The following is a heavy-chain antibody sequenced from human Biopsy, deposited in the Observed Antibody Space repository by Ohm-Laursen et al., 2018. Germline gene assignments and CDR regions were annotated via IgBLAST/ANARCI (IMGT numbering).Heavy chain of an antibody. D-gene: IGHD3-3*01. CDR3: ARDLYDFCGGCPFDP. Sequence: SLRLSCAAFGFTFSSHAMSWVRQAPGKGPECVSVINGSGGSTYYADPVKGRFTISRDNSRNTLYLQMNSLRADDTAMYYCARDLYDFCGGCPFDPWGQGTLVTVSP. J-gene: IGHJ5*02. CDR1: GFTFSSHA. CDR2: INGSGGST. V-gene: IGHV3-23*01.